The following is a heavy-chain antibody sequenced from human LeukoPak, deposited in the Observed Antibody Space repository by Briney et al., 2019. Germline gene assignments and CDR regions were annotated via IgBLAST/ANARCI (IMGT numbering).Heavy chain of an antibody. Sequence: GGSLRLSCAASGFTFSSYAMHWVRQAPGKGLEWVAVISYDGSNKYYADSVKGRFTISRDNSKNTLYLQMNSLRAEDTAVYYCAKDQDYYYDSSGYYSSYYYYYGMDVWGQGTTVTVSS. CDR1: GFTFSSYA. CDR2: ISYDGSNK. CDR3: AKDQDYYYDSSGYYSSYYYYYGMDV. D-gene: IGHD3-22*01. J-gene: IGHJ6*02. V-gene: IGHV3-30*04.